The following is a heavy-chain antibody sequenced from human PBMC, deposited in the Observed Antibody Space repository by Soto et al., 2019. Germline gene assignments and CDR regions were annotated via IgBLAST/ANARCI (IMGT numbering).Heavy chain of an antibody. CDR1: GGSISSSSYY. J-gene: IGHJ4*02. V-gene: IGHV4-39*01. CDR3: ARHGTSPRGVITRKGFDY. CDR2: IYYTGST. Sequence: QLQLQESGPGLVKPSETLSLTCTVSGGSISSSSYYWGWIRQPPGKGLEWIGNIYYTGSTYYNPSLKSRVTISVDTSKNQFSLKLSSVTAADTAVYYCARHGTSPRGVITRKGFDYWGQGTLVTVSS. D-gene: IGHD3-10*01.